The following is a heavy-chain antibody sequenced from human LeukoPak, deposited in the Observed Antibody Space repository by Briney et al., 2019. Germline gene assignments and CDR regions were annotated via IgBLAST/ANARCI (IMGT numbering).Heavy chain of an antibody. CDR3: ARDFGGLRWNYYFDY. CDR1: GFTFSSYG. D-gene: IGHD4-23*01. Sequence: GGSLRLSCAASGFTFSSYGMHWVRQAPGKGLEWVAVIWYDGSNKYYADSVKGRFTISRDISKNTLYLQMNSLRAEDTAVYLCARDFGGLRWNYYFDYWGQGTLVTVSS. J-gene: IGHJ4*02. V-gene: IGHV3-33*01. CDR2: IWYDGSNK.